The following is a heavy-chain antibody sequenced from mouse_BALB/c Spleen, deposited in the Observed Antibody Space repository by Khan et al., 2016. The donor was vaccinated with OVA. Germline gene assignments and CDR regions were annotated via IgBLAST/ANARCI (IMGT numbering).Heavy chain of an antibody. Sequence: VQLQQPGPELVKPGASVMISCKASGYSFTGYFMNWVKQSHGKSLEWIGRINPYNGDTFYNQKFKGKATLTVDKSSSTAHMELLSLTSEDSAVYYCGRYDGIYYYAMDYWGQGTSVTVSS. D-gene: IGHD2-14*01. CDR1: GYSFTGYF. J-gene: IGHJ4*01. CDR3: GRYDGIYYYAMDY. CDR2: INPYNGDT. V-gene: IGHV1-37*01.